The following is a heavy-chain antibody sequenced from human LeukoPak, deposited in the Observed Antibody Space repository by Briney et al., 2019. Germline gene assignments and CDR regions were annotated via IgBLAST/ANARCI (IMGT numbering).Heavy chain of an antibody. V-gene: IGHV4-59*01. D-gene: IGHD6-6*01. J-gene: IGHJ4*01. Sequence: SETLSLTCTVSSGSISTYYWSWIRQPRGKGLEWIVHIYYSGSTNYNPSLKSRVSISVDTSKNQFSLNLSSVTAADTAVYYCAKVRPMSIAALWFFDFWGHGSLVSVSS. CDR3: AKVRPMSIAALWFFDF. CDR2: IYYSGST. CDR1: SGSISTYY.